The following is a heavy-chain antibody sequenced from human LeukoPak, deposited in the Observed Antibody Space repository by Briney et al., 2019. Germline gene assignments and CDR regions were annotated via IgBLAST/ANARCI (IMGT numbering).Heavy chain of an antibody. CDR2: ISWDGGST. Sequence: GGSLRLSCAASGFTFDDYAMHWVRQAPGKGLEWVSLISWDGGSTYYADSVKGRFTISRDNSKNSLYLQMNSLRAEDTALYYCAKDIPLRGYDSGSLGYWGQGTLVTVSS. D-gene: IGHD5-12*01. CDR3: AKDIPLRGYDSGSLGY. J-gene: IGHJ4*02. CDR1: GFTFDDYA. V-gene: IGHV3-43D*03.